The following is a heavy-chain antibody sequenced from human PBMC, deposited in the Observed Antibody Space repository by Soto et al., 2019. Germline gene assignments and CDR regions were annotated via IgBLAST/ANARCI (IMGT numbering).Heavy chain of an antibody. D-gene: IGHD4-4*01. CDR3: AWIEDSNYGYYYYGMDV. J-gene: IGHJ6*02. V-gene: IGHV2-26*01. CDR2: IFSNDEK. Sequence: QVTLKESGPVLVKPTETLTLTCTVSGFSLSNARMGVSWIRQPPGKALEWLAHIFSNDEKSYSTSLKSRLTISKDTSKSQVVLTMTNMDPVDTATYYCAWIEDSNYGYYYYGMDVWGQGTTVTVSS. CDR1: GFSLSNARMG.